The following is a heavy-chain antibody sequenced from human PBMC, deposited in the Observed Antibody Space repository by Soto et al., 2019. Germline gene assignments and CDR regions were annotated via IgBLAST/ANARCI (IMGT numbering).Heavy chain of an antibody. CDR1: GGSISNTAYY. Sequence: QVQLQESGPGLVKPSQTLSLTCTVSGGSISNTAYYWNWLRQHPGKGLEWIGYIRYTGRPSYNPSLKLRLTISLDTSKNQFSLHLSSVTAADKAVYYCAGGSDGYKSGYWGQGTLVSVSS. V-gene: IGHV4-31*03. D-gene: IGHD5-12*01. J-gene: IGHJ4*02. CDR3: AGGSDGYKSGY. CDR2: IRYTGRP.